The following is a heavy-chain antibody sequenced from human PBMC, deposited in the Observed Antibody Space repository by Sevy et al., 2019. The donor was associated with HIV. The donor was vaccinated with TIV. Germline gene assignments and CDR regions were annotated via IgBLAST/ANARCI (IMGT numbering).Heavy chain of an antibody. Sequence: SETLSLTCAVSGGSISSGGYYWSWIRQHPGKGLEWIGYIYYSGSTYYNPSLKSRVTISVDTSKNQFSLKLSSVTAADTAVYYCARGARTDLYSSSWYISSFDYWGQGTLVTVSS. D-gene: IGHD6-13*01. CDR3: ARGARTDLYSSSWYISSFDY. CDR2: IYYSGST. J-gene: IGHJ4*02. CDR1: GGSISSGGYY. V-gene: IGHV4-31*11.